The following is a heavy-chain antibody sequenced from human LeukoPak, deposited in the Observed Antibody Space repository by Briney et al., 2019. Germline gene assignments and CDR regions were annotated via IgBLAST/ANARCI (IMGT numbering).Heavy chain of an antibody. CDR3: AKVYDSSGYSDY. D-gene: IGHD3-22*01. CDR1: GFTFSSYT. Sequence: PGGSLRLSCAASGFTFSSYTMSWVRQAPGKGLEWVSAISGSGGSTYYADSVKGRFTISRDNSKNTLYLQMNSLRAEDTAVYYCAKVYDSSGYSDYWGQGTLVTVSS. J-gene: IGHJ4*02. V-gene: IGHV3-23*01. CDR2: ISGSGGST.